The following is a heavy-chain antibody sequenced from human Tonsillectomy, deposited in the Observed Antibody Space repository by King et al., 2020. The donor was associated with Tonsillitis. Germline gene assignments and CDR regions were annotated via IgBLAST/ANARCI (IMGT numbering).Heavy chain of an antibody. V-gene: IGHV3-73*01. CDR3: TTSLGYCSGGSCPTGYYGMDV. D-gene: IGHD2-15*01. J-gene: IGHJ6*02. CDR1: GFTFSDSS. Sequence: VKLVESGGGLVQPGGSLKLSCAASGFTFSDSSMHWVRQASGKGLQWVGRIRSKVDNYATAYAASVEGRFTVSRDDSKNTAYLQMNSLKTEDTAVYYCTTSLGYCSGGSCPTGYYGMDVWGQGTTVTVSS. CDR2: IRSKVDNYAT.